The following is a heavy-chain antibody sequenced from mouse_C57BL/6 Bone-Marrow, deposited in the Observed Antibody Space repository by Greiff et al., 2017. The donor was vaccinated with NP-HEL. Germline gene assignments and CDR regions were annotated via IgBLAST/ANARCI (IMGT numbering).Heavy chain of an antibody. CDR2: ISSGGSYT. J-gene: IGHJ4*01. V-gene: IGHV5-6*01. D-gene: IGHD1-1*01. CDR1: GFTFSSYG. CDR3: ARGGSTTVVADYYAMDY. Sequence: EVKVVESGGDLVKPGGSLKLSCAASGFTFSSYGMSWVRQTPDKRLEWVATISSGGSYTYYPDSVKGRFTISRDNAKNTLYLQMSSLTSEYTAMYYCARGGSTTVVADYYAMDYWGQGTSVTVSS.